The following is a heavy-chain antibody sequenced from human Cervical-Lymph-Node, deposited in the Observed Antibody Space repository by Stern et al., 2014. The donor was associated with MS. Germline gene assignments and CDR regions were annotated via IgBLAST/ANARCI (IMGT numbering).Heavy chain of an antibody. CDR2: ISAYNGNT. CDR1: GYTFTSYG. Sequence: QVQLVQSGAEVKKPGASVKVSCKASGYTFTSYGISWVRQAPGQGLEWMGWISAYNGNTNYAQKLQGRVTMTTDTSTSTAYMELRSLRSDDTAVYYCARDLPPPGITGTFWPRYYYYGMDVWGQGTTVTVSS. V-gene: IGHV1-18*01. CDR3: ARDLPPPGITGTFWPRYYYYGMDV. D-gene: IGHD1-20*01. J-gene: IGHJ6*02.